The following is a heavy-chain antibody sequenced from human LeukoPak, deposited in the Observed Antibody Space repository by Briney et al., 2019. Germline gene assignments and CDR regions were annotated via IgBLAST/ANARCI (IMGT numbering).Heavy chain of an antibody. CDR2: INPNSGGT. V-gene: IGHV1-2*04. D-gene: IGHD5-12*01. CDR3: ARENSGYSDGDAFDI. Sequence: EASVKVSCKASGYTFTGYYMHWVRQAPGQGLEWMGWINPNSGGTNYAQKFQGWVTMTRDTSISTAYMELSRLRSDDTAVYYCARENSGYSDGDAFDIWGQGTMVTVSS. CDR1: GYTFTGYY. J-gene: IGHJ3*02.